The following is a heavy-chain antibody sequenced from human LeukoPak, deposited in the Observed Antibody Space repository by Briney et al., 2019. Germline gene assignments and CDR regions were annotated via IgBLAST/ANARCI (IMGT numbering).Heavy chain of an antibody. CDR2: LSGSGGST. J-gene: IGHJ4*02. V-gene: IGHV3-23*01. Sequence: PGGALRLSCAASGFTFSNYAMSWVRQAPGKGLEWVSSLSGSGGSTNYADSVKGRFTIYRDNTKNTLYLQMNSLGTGDTAVYYCATDRPSIGFYFDSWGQGTLVTVSS. CDR3: ATDRPSIGFYFDS. CDR1: GFTFSNYA. D-gene: IGHD3-3*02.